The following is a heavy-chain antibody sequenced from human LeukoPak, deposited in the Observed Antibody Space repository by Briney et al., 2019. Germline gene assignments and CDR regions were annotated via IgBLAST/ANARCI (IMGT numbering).Heavy chain of an antibody. CDR3: ASGVHNDLNFDY. V-gene: IGHV4-38-2*01. D-gene: IGHD2-8*01. CDR1: GYSISSGYY. Sequence: SETLSLTCAVSGYSISSGYYWGWIRQPPGKGLEWIGSIYHSGSTYYNPSLKSRVTISVDTSKNQFSLKLSSVTAADTAVYYCASGVHNDLNFDYWGQGTLVTVSS. J-gene: IGHJ4*02. CDR2: IYHSGST.